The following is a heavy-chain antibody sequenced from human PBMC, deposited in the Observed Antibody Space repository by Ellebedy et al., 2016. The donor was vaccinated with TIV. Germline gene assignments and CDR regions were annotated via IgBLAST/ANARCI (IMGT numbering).Heavy chain of an antibody. Sequence: SGPTLVKPTQTLTLTCTFSGFSLTTSGVGVGWIRQPPGKALEWLGILYWDDSKRYSPSLKSRVTITKDTSKNQVVLKMTNMDPVDTATYYCPNMQFVGYYFDNWGQGTLVTVSS. CDR2: LYWDDSK. D-gene: IGHD1-26*01. CDR1: GFSLTTSGVG. J-gene: IGHJ4*02. CDR3: PNMQFVGYYFDN. V-gene: IGHV2-5*02.